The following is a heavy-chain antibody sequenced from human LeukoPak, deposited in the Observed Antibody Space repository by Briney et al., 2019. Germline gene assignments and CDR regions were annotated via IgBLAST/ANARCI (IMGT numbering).Heavy chain of an antibody. D-gene: IGHD1-26*01. CDR3: ARHPSGSSFDY. CDR1: GGSIRSSSYY. J-gene: IGHJ4*02. CDR2: IHYTGST. V-gene: IGHV4-39*01. Sequence: SETLSLTCSFSGGSIRSSSYYWGWIRQPPGKGLEWIGTIHYTGSTYYTPSLKSRVTVSVDTSNNQFSLKVSSVTAADTAVYYCARHPSGSSFDYWGQGTLVAVSS.